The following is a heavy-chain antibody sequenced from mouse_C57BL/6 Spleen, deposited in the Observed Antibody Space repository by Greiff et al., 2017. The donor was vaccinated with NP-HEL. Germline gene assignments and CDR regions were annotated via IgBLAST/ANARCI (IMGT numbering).Heavy chain of an antibody. Sequence: EVQVVESGPGLVKPSQSLSLTCSVTGYSITSGYYWNWIRQFPGNKLEWMGYISYDGSNNYNPSLKNRISITRDTSKNQFFLKLNSVTTEDTATYYCARETYGNYDYAMDYWGQGTSVTVSS. V-gene: IGHV3-6*01. J-gene: IGHJ4*01. CDR1: GYSITSGYY. CDR2: ISYDGSN. D-gene: IGHD2-1*01. CDR3: ARETYGNYDYAMDY.